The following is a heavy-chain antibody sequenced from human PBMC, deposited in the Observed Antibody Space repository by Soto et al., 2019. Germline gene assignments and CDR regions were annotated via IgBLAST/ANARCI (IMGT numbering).Heavy chain of an antibody. J-gene: IGHJ4*02. CDR2: ISSSSSYI. V-gene: IGHV3-21*01. CDR1: GFTFSSYS. CDR3: ARENPATYYDILTGQIRLYYFDY. Sequence: EVQLVESGGGLVKPGGSLRLSCAASGFTFSSYSMNWVRQAPGKGLEWVSSISSSSSYIYYADSVKGRFTISRDNAKNSLYLQMNSLRAEDTAVYYCARENPATYYDILTGQIRLYYFDYWGQGTLVTVSS. D-gene: IGHD3-9*01.